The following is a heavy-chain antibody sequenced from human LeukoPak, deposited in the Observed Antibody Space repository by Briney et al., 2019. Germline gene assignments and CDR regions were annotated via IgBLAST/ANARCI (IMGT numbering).Heavy chain of an antibody. V-gene: IGHV4-61*02. CDR3: ARDQGVVPAATYYYYYYMDV. J-gene: IGHJ6*03. CDR2: IYTSGST. D-gene: IGHD2-2*01. Sequence: SETLSLTCAVSGGSISSGGYSWSWIRQPPGKGLEWIGRIYTSGSTNYNPSLKSRVTMSVDTSKNQFSLKLSSVTAADTAVYYCARDQGVVPAATYYYYYYMDVWGKGATVTVSS. CDR1: GGSISSGGYS.